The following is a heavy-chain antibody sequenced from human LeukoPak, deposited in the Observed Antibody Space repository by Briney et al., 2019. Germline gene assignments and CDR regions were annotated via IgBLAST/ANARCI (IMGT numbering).Heavy chain of an antibody. Sequence: SQTLSLTCTVSGGSISSGGYYWSWIRQPPGKGLEWIGYIYHSGSTYYNPSLKSRVTISVDRSKNQFSLKLSSVTAADTAVYYCASEAAGTPYWGQGTLVTVSS. J-gene: IGHJ4*02. CDR2: IYHSGST. D-gene: IGHD6-13*01. CDR1: GGSISSGGYY. V-gene: IGHV4-30-2*01. CDR3: ASEAAGTPY.